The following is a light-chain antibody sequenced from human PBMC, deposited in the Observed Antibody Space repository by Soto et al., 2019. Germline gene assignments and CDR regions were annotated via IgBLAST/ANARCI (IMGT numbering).Light chain of an antibody. CDR1: SSDVSGYNY. CDR3: SSYTSASTLLYL. CDR2: GVT. Sequence: QSALTQPASVSGSPGQSITISCTGTSSDVSGYNYVSWYQQHPGIAPKLLIYGVTNRPSGVSPRFSGSKSGNTASLTISGLQAEDEADYHCSSYTSASTLLYLFGTGTKLTVL. V-gene: IGLV2-14*01. J-gene: IGLJ1*01.